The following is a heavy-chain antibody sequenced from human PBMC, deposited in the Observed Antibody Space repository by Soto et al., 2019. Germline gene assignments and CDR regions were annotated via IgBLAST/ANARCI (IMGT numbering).Heavy chain of an antibody. D-gene: IGHD4-4*01. Sequence: PSETLSLTCTVSGGSLGSYYWSWIRQPPGKGLQWIRYVFYTGRANYNASLKRRASISLDTSNYRFFLKMSWVTAADTAVYYSARDGDGRMTTNPYYYNGMDVWGPGTTVTVS. V-gene: IGHV4-59*01. J-gene: IGHJ6*02. CDR2: VFYTGRA. CDR1: GGSLGSYY. CDR3: ARDGDGRMTTNPYYYNGMDV.